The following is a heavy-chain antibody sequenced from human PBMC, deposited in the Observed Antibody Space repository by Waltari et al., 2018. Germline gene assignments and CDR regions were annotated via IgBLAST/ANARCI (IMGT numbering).Heavy chain of an antibody. CDR1: GFTFRTYW. Sequence: DVHMVESGGGMVQPGASQKLSVAAYGFTFRTYWMHWVRHGPGTGLMWVPRIDSDGSSTSYEGTARGRFTISRDNAKNTLYLQMNSVRDEDTAVDYCGRARVQGVKYFDYWGRGTLVTVSS. D-gene: IGHD3-10*01. J-gene: IGHJ4*02. CDR2: IDSDGSST. V-gene: IGHV3-74*01. CDR3: GRARVQGVKYFDY.